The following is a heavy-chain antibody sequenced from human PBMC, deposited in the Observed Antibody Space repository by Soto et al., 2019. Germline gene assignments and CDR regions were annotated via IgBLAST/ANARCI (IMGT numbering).Heavy chain of an antibody. Sequence: SETLSLTCTVSGGSISSSSYYWGWIRQPPGKGLEWIGSIYYSGSTYYNPSLKSRVTISVDTSKNQFSLKLSAVTAADTAVYYCARHKTSGVSSSWSRSNFDYWGQGTLVTVSS. CDR3: ARHKTSGVSSSWSRSNFDY. CDR2: IYYSGST. J-gene: IGHJ4*02. V-gene: IGHV4-39*01. CDR1: GGSISSSSYY. D-gene: IGHD6-13*01.